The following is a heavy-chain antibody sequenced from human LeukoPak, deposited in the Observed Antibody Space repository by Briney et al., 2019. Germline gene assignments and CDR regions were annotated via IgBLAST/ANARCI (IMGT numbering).Heavy chain of an antibody. CDR2: LTGGGGGT. V-gene: IGHV3-23*01. CDR1: GFTFSTYA. CDR3: AKDKGAVTGTFDY. Sequence: PGGSLRLSCAASGFTFSTYAMSWVRQAPGKGLEWVSGLTGGGGGTSYADSVKGRFTISRDNSKNTLYLQMNSLRAEDTAAYYCAKDKGAVTGTFDYWRQGTLVTVSS. D-gene: IGHD1-14*01. J-gene: IGHJ4*02.